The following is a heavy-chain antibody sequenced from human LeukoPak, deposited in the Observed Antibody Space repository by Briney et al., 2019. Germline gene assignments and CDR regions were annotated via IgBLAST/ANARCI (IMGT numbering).Heavy chain of an antibody. D-gene: IGHD3-22*01. Sequence: SETLSLTCTVSGGSISSGGYYWSWIRQHPGKGLEWIGYIYYSGSTYYNPSLKSRVTISVDTSKNQFSLKLSSVTAADTAVYYCASNYYDSSALDYWGQGTLVTVSS. CDR2: IYYSGST. V-gene: IGHV4-31*03. CDR1: GGSISSGGYY. CDR3: ASNYYDSSALDY. J-gene: IGHJ4*02.